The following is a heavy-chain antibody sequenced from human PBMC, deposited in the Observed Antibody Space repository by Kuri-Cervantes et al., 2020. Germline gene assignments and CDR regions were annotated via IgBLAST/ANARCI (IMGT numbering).Heavy chain of an antibody. CDR3: AKDIQSYYYYMDV. V-gene: IGHV3-9*01. CDR2: ISWNSDA. J-gene: IGHJ6*03. Sequence: GGSLRLSCAASGFTINDYAMHWVRQAPGKGPEWVSGISWNSDAGYAGSVKGRFIISRDNTKKSLYLQMSNLRTEDTALYYCAKDIQSYYYYMDVWGKGTTVTDSS. CDR1: GFTINDYA.